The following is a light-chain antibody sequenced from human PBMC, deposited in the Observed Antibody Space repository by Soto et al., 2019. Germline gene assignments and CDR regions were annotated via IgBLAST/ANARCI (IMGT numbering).Light chain of an antibody. V-gene: IGKV1-33*01. CDR1: QDISNY. CDR2: DAS. J-gene: IGKJ5*01. CDR3: QQYDNIPRT. Sequence: DIQMTQSPSSLSASVGDRVTITCQASQDISNYLNWYQQKPGKAPKLLIYDASNLETGVPSRFSGSGSGTDFTFTISSLQPEDIATYYCQQYDNIPRTLGQGTRLEIK.